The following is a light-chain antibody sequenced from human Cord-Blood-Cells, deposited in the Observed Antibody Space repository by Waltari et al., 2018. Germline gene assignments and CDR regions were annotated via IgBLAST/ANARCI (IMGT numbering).Light chain of an antibody. Sequence: QSALTQPASVSGSPGQSITISCTGTSSDVGSYNSVSWYQQHPGKAPKLMIYEGSKRPSGVSNRFSGSKSGNTASLTISGIQAEDEADYYCCSYAGSSDVVFGGGTKLTVL. CDR1: SSDVGSYNS. CDR3: CSYAGSSDVV. CDR2: EGS. J-gene: IGLJ2*01. V-gene: IGLV2-23*01.